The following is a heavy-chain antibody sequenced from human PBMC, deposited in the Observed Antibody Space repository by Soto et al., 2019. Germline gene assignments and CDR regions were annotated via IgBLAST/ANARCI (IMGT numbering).Heavy chain of an antibody. CDR1: GCSLTSYW. J-gene: IGHJ4*02. Sequence: SLQISGKGSGCSLTSYWIGWVRQMTGKGLEWMGIIYPGDSDTRYSPSFQGQVTISADKSISTAYLQWSSLKASDTAMYYCARHPNDYGDYGSDYWGQGTLVTVSS. CDR2: IYPGDSDT. CDR3: ARHPNDYGDYGSDY. V-gene: IGHV5-51*01. D-gene: IGHD4-17*01.